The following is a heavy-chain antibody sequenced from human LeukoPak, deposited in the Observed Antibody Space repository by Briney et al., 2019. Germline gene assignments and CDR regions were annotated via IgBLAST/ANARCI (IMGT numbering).Heavy chain of an antibody. D-gene: IGHD6-13*01. J-gene: IGHJ4*02. V-gene: IGHV4-59*01. CDR2: IYYSGST. CDR3: ARGEAAAGWGY. CDR1: GGSISSYY. Sequence: PSETLSLTCTVSGGSISSYYWSWIRQPPGKGLEWIGYIYYSGSTNYNPSLKSRVTISVDTSKNQFSLKLSSVTAADTAVYYCARGEAAAGWGYWGQGTLVTVSS.